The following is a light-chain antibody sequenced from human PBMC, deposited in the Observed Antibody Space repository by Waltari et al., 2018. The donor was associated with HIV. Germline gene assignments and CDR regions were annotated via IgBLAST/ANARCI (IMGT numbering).Light chain of an antibody. V-gene: IGLV1-40*01. CDR3: QSYDSSLSSYV. J-gene: IGLJ1*01. CDR1: SSNIGAGLD. CDR2: AAT. Sequence: QSVLTQPPSVSGAPGQRVTISCTGSSSNIGAGLDVHWYQQLPGIAPKLLIYAATNRHSGVPDRFSGSKSGTSASLAITGLQAEDEADYYCQSYDSSLSSYVFASGTRVTVL.